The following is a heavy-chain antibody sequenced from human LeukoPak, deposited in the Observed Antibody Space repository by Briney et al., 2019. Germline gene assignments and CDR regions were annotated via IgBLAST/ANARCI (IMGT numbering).Heavy chain of an antibody. CDR2: INWNGGTT. V-gene: IGHV3-20*04. CDR3: ARDKHYYDSSNYV. Sequence: GGSLRLSCAASGFTFNDYGMSWVRQGPGKGLEWVSGINWNGGTTGYADSVRGRFTISRDNAKNSLYLQMNSLRAEDTALYYCARDKHYYDSSNYVWGQGTLVTVSP. D-gene: IGHD3-22*01. CDR1: GFTFNDYG. J-gene: IGHJ4*02.